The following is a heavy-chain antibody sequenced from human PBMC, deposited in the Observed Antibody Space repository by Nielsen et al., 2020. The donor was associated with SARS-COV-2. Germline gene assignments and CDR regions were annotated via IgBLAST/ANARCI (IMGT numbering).Heavy chain of an antibody. CDR1: GGSISSGDYY. CDR3: ARDWLGYCSSTSCYMGYFDL. D-gene: IGHD2-2*01. Sequence: SETLSLTCTVSGGSISSGDYYWSWIRQPPGKGLEWIGYIYYSGSTNYNPSLKSRVTISVDTSKNQFSLKLSSVIAADTAVYYCARDWLGYCSSTSCYMGYFDLWGRGTLVTVSS. CDR2: IYYSGST. J-gene: IGHJ2*01. V-gene: IGHV4-61*08.